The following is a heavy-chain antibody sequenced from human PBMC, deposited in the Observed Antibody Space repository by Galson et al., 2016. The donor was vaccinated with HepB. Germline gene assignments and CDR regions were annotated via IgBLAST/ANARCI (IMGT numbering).Heavy chain of an antibody. D-gene: IGHD2-2*02. Sequence: SLRLSCAASGFTFRNSAMSWVRRAPGKGLEWVSGISSSGGNTYYTDSAKGRFAISRDNPKNTLFLQMNSLRADDTAVYYCARKMGARPIFDSWGQGTLVTVSS. V-gene: IGHV3-23*01. CDR3: ARKMGARPIFDS. CDR2: ISSSGGNT. J-gene: IGHJ4*02. CDR1: GFTFRNSA.